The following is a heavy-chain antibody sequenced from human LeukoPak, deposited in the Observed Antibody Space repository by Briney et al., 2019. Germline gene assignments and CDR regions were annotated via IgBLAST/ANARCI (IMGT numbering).Heavy chain of an antibody. V-gene: IGHV1-2*02. CDR3: ARGPYCSGGSCYVLDY. CDR2: INPNSGGT. D-gene: IGHD2-15*01. CDR1: GYTFTGYY. J-gene: IGHJ4*02. Sequence: ASVKVSCKASGYTFTGYYMHWVRQAPGQGLEWMGWINPNSGGTNYAQKFQGRVTMTRDTSISTAYMELSRLRSDDTAVYYCARGPYCSGGSCYVLDYWGQGTLVTVSS.